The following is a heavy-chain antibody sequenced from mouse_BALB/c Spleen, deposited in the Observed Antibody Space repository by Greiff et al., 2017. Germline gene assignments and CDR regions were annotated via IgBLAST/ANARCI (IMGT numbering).Heavy chain of an antibody. V-gene: IGHV4-1*02. D-gene: IGHD3-3*01. CDR2: INPDSSTI. J-gene: IGHJ2*01. CDR3: ARRGDRYFDY. Sequence: EVKLQESGGGLVQPGGSLKLSCAASGFDFSRYWMSWVRQAPGKGLEWIGEINPDSSTINYTPSLKDKFIISRDNAKNTLYLQMSKVRSEDTALYYCARRGDRYFDYWGQGTTLTVSS. CDR1: GFDFSRYW.